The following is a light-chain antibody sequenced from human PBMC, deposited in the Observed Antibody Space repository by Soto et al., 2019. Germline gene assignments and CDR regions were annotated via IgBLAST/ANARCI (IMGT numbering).Light chain of an antibody. V-gene: IGKV3-20*01. CDR1: QTLSTMF. Sequence: VLTQSPGTLSLSPGERATLSCRSSQTLSTMFLAWYQQKPGQAPGLLIYGTSTRAAGIPDRFSGSGSGTDFTLTISRLEPEDIAVYYCQHYGSAPYTFDQGTKLEIK. CDR2: GTS. J-gene: IGKJ2*01. CDR3: QHYGSAPYT.